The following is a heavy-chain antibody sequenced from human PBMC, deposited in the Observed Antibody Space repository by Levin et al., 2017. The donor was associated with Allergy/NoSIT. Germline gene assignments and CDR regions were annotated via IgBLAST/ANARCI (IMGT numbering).Heavy chain of an antibody. J-gene: IGHJ5*02. Sequence: GASVKVSCKASGYTFTSYDINWVRQATGQGLEWMGWMNPNSGNTGYAQKFQGRVTMTRNTSISTAYMELSSLRSEDTAVYYCAREEALIAVAGRGFDPWGQGTLVTVSS. V-gene: IGHV1-8*01. CDR1: GYTFTSYD. D-gene: IGHD6-19*01. CDR3: AREEALIAVAGRGFDP. CDR2: MNPNSGNT.